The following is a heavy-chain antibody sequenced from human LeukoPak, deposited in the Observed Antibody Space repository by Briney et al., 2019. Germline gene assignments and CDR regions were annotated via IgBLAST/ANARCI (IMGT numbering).Heavy chain of an antibody. J-gene: IGHJ6*03. D-gene: IGHD2-2*01. CDR3: AREWYCSSTSCYDYYYYYMDV. Sequence: SQALSLTCTVSGGSISSGDYYWSWIRQPPGKGLEWIGYIYYSGSTYYNPSLKSRVTISVDTSKNQFSLKLSSVTAADTAVYYCAREWYCSSTSCYDYYYYYMDVWGKGTTGTVSS. CDR1: GGSISSGDYY. V-gene: IGHV4-30-4*08. CDR2: IYYSGST.